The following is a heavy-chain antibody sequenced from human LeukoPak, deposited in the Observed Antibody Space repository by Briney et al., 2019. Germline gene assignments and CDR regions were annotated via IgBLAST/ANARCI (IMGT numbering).Heavy chain of an antibody. V-gene: IGHV3-48*03. J-gene: IGHJ1*01. CDR2: ISSSGSTI. D-gene: IGHD3-22*01. CDR3: ARGAHYYDSSGYFYFQH. CDR1: GFTFSSYE. Sequence: GGSLRLSCAASGFTFSSYEMNWVRQAPVKGLEWVSYISSSGSTIYYADSVKGRFTISRDNAKNSLYLQMNSLRAEDTAVYYCARGAHYYDSSGYFYFQHWGQGTLVTVSS.